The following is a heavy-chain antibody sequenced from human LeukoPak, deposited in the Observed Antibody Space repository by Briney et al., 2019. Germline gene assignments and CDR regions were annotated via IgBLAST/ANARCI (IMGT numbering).Heavy chain of an antibody. CDR1: GYTFTSYG. CDR2: ISAYNGNT. J-gene: IGHJ3*02. V-gene: IGHV1-18*01. Sequence: APVKVSCKASGYTFTSYGISWVRQAPGQGLEWMGWISAYNGNTNSAQSLQSRVTMTTDTATSTAYMELRSLRSGDTAVYYCARGDIVVVPAAPKGAFDIWGQGTMVTVSS. D-gene: IGHD2-2*01. CDR3: ARGDIVVVPAAPKGAFDI.